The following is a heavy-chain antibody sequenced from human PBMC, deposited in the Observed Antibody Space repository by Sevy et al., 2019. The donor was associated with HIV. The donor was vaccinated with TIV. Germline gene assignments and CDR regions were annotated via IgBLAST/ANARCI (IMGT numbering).Heavy chain of an antibody. Sequence: ASVKVSCKASGYTFTSYDINWVRQAIGQGLEWMGWMNPNSGNTGYAQKFQGRVTMTRNTSISTAYMELSSLRSEDTAVYYCARGNEYSSSSDYYYYGMDVWGQGTTVTVSS. V-gene: IGHV1-8*01. D-gene: IGHD6-6*01. CDR2: MNPNSGNT. CDR3: ARGNEYSSSSDYYYYGMDV. CDR1: GYTFTSYD. J-gene: IGHJ6*02.